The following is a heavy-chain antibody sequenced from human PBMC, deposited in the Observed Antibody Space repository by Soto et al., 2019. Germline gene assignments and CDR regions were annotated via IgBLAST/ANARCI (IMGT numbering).Heavy chain of an antibody. V-gene: IGHV4-39*01. CDR3: AALNNYEINWFDP. Sequence: SETLSLPYTVSSDSISRRSYCWGWIRKPPGKGLEWIGNMCYSGNTYYNPSLKSRVTMSVDTSKNQFSLKLSSVTAADTAVYYCAALNNYEINWFDPWGQGTLVTVSS. J-gene: IGHJ5*02. CDR2: MCYSGNT. D-gene: IGHD4-4*01. CDR1: SDSISRRSYC.